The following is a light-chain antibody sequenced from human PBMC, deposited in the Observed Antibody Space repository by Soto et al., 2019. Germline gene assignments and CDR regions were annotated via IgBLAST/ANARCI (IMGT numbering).Light chain of an antibody. J-gene: IGLJ1*01. CDR2: ANI. CDR3: QSYDSSLSGSNV. V-gene: IGLV1-40*01. Sequence: QSVLTQPPSVSGAPGQTITISCTGSSSNIGAGYDVHWYQQLPGTAPKLLIYANINRPSGVPDRFSGSKSGTSASLAITGLQAEDEADYYCQSYDSSLSGSNVFGPGTKLTVL. CDR1: SSNIGAGYD.